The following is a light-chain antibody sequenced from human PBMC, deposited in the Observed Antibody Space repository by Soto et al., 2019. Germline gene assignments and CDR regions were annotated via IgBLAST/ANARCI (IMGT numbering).Light chain of an antibody. J-gene: IGKJ1*01. CDR1: QTVSSSY. CDR2: GAS. Sequence: EIVLTQFPGTLSLSPGERATLSCRASQTVSSSYLAWYQQKPGQAPRLLMYGASSRATGIPDRFSGSGSGTDFSLTISRLEPEDFAVYYCHQYGGSPTWTFGQGTKVENK. CDR3: HQYGGSPTWT. V-gene: IGKV3-20*01.